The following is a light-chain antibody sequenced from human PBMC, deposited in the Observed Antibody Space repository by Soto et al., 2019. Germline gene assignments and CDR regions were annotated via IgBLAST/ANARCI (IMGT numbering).Light chain of an antibody. CDR2: GAS. V-gene: IGKV3-20*01. CDR3: QKYNSAPLT. CDR1: QSVRSSY. J-gene: IGKJ1*01. Sequence: EIVLTQSPGTLSLSPGERATLSCRASQSVRSSYLAWYQQKPGQAPRLLIYGASTRAPGIPDRFSGSGSGTDFTLTISSLQPEDVATYYCQKYNSAPLTFGQGTKVEIK.